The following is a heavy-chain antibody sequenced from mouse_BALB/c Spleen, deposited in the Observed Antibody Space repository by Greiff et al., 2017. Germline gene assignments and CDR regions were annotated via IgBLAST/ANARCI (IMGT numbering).Heavy chain of an antibody. CDR1: GDSITSGY. CDR3: ARYYYGSSWYFDV. V-gene: IGHV3-8*02. J-gene: IGHJ1*01. D-gene: IGHD1-1*01. CDR2: ISYSGST. Sequence: VQLQQSGPSLVKPSQTLSLTCSVTGDSITSGYWNWIRKFPGNKLEYMGYISYSGSTYYNPSLKSRISITRDTSKNQYYLQLNSVTTEDTATYYCARYYYGSSWYFDVWGAGTTVTVSS.